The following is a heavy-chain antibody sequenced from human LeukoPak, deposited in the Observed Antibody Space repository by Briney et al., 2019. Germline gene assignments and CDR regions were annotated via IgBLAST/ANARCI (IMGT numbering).Heavy chain of an antibody. D-gene: IGHD2-8*02. V-gene: IGHV4-39*07. Sequence: PSETLSLTCTVSGGSISSGSYYWSWIRQPPGKGLEWIGSIYYSGSTYYNPSLKSRVTISVDTSKNQFSLKLSSVTAADTAVYYCAILNVLGAEVDYWGQGTLVTVSS. CDR1: GGSISSGSYY. J-gene: IGHJ4*02. CDR2: IYYSGST. CDR3: AILNVLGAEVDY.